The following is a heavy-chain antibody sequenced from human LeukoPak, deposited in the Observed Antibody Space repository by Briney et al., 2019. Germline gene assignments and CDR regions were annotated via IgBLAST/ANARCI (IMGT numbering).Heavy chain of an antibody. D-gene: IGHD3-9*01. Sequence: PPETLSLTCTVSGGSISSYYWSWIRQPPGKGLEWIGYIYYSGSTNYNPFLKSRVTISVDTSKNQFSLKLSSVTAADTAVYYCARSVPYYDILTGSRVYYYGMDVWGQGTTVTVSS. CDR1: GGSISSYY. CDR3: ARSVPYYDILTGSRVYYYGMDV. V-gene: IGHV4-59*01. J-gene: IGHJ6*02. CDR2: IYYSGST.